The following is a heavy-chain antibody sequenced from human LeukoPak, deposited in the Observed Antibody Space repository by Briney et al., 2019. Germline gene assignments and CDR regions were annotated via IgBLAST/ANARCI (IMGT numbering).Heavy chain of an antibody. J-gene: IGHJ4*02. V-gene: IGHV1-2*02. CDR3: ARVAVGGTCYFDY. CDR2: INPNSGGT. CDR1: GYTFTGYY. Sequence: GASVKVSCKASGYTFTGYYMHWVRQAPGQGLEWMGWINPNSGGTNYAQKFQGRVTMTRDTSISTAYMELSRLRSDDTAVYYCARVAVGGTCYFDYWGQGTLVTVSS. D-gene: IGHD6-19*01.